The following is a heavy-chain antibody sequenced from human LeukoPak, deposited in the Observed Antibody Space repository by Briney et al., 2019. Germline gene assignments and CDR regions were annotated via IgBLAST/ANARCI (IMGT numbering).Heavy chain of an antibody. V-gene: IGHV3-49*03. Sequence: GRSLRLXCTASGFTFGDYAMSWFRQAPGKGLEWVGFIRSKAYGVTTEYAAPVKGRFTISRDDSKSIAYLQMNSLKTEDTAVYYCTRDLNGDYGFAFDIWGQGTMVTVSS. J-gene: IGHJ3*02. CDR3: TRDLNGDYGFAFDI. D-gene: IGHD4-17*01. CDR2: IRSKAYGVTT. CDR1: GFTFGDYA.